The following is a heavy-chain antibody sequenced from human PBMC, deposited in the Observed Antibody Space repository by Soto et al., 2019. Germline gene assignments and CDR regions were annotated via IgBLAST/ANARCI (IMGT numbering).Heavy chain of an antibody. D-gene: IGHD1-26*01. Sequence: EVQLVESGGGLVKPGGSLRLSCAASGFTFSNAWMSWVRQAPGKGLEWVGRIKSKTDGGTTDYAAPVKGRFTISRDDSKNTLYLQMNSLKTEDTAVYYCTTDLVLVGATTWWGQGTLVTVSS. CDR3: TTDLVLVGATTW. CDR2: IKSKTDGGTT. V-gene: IGHV3-15*01. CDR1: GFTFSNAW. J-gene: IGHJ4*02.